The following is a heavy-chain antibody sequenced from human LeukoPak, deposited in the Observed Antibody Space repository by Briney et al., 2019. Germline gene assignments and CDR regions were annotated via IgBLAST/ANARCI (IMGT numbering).Heavy chain of an antibody. CDR3: ARVTGYMIEDYFDY. V-gene: IGHV4-61*02. CDR1: GGSISRGSYY. Sequence: PSETLSLTCTVSGGSISRGSYYWSWIRQPAGKGLEWIGRIYTSGSTNYIPSLKSRVTISLETSKNHFSLKLSSVTAADTAVYYCARVTGYMIEDYFDYWGQGTLVTVSS. J-gene: IGHJ4*02. D-gene: IGHD3-22*01. CDR2: IYTSGST.